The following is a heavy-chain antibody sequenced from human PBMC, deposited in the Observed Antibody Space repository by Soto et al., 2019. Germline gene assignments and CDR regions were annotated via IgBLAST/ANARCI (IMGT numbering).Heavy chain of an antibody. Sequence: ALVKVSCKASGYTFTSYYMHWVRQAPGQGLEWMGIINPSGGSTSYAQKFQGRVTMTRDTSTSTVYMELSSLRSEDTAVYYCARDPLRVSPKYYFDYWGQGTLVTVSS. V-gene: IGHV1-46*01. CDR3: ARDPLRVSPKYYFDY. J-gene: IGHJ4*02. CDR2: INPSGGST. D-gene: IGHD4-17*01. CDR1: GYTFTSYY.